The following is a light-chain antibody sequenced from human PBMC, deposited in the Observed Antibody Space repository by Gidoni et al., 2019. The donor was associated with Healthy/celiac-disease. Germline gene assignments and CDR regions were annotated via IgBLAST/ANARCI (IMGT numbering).Light chain of an antibody. J-gene: IGKJ1*01. CDR3: QQYNNWPSWT. V-gene: IGKV3-15*01. CDR2: GAS. CDR1: QSVSSN. Sequence: EIVMTQSPATLSVSPGERATLSCRASQSVSSNLAWYQQKPGQAPRLLIYGASTRATGIPARFSGSGSGTEFTLTISSLQSEDFAVYYCQQYNNWPSWTFXHXTKVEIK.